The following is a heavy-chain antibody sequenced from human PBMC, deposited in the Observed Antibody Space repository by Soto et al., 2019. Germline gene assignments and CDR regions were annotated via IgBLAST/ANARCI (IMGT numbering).Heavy chain of an antibody. CDR3: AREVARVNQYCSSTSCPRGDLDY. Sequence: QVQLVQSGAEVKKPGASVKVSCKASGYTFTGYYMHWVRQAPGQGLEWMGWINPNSGGTNYAQKFQGWVTMTRDTSISTAYMELSRLRSDDTAVYYCAREVARVNQYCSSTSCPRGDLDYWGQGTLVTVSS. CDR1: GYTFTGYY. D-gene: IGHD2-2*01. CDR2: INPNSGGT. J-gene: IGHJ4*02. V-gene: IGHV1-2*04.